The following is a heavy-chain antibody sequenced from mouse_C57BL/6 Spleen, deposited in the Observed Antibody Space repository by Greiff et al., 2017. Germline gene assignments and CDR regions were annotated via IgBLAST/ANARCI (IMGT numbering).Heavy chain of an antibody. CDR2: IYPRSGNT. CDR3: ASPTVADY. J-gene: IGHJ4*01. Sequence: QVQLQQSGAELARPGASVKLSCKASGYTFTSSGISWVKQRTGQGLEWIGEIYPRSGNTYSNEKFKGTATLTADTSSSTAYMELRSLTAEDSAVYFCASPTVADYGGQGTSVTGSA. V-gene: IGHV1-81*01. CDR1: GYTFTSSG. D-gene: IGHD1-1*01.